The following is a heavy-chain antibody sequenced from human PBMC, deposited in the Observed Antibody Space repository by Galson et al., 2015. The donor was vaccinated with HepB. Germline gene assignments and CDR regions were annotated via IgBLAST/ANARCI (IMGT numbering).Heavy chain of an antibody. V-gene: IGHV3-20*04. CDR2: INWNGEKT. D-gene: IGHD3-10*01. J-gene: IGHJ3*02. CDR3: ARPLWVGQLLYGFDM. Sequence: SLRLSCATSGFIFSDHGMLWVRQVPGKGPEWASGINWNGEKTTYADSVKGRFTISRDNAKNSLYLQMDSLRVEDTALYYCARPLWVGQLLYGFDMWGQGTMVIVSS. CDR1: GFIFSDHG.